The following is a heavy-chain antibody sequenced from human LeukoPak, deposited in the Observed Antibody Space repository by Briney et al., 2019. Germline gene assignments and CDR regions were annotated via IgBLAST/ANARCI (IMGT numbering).Heavy chain of an antibody. CDR3: ATRTDLTPNWNYEEPFDY. Sequence: GASVKVSCKASGYTFTSYGISWVRQAPGQGLEWMGWISAYNGNTNYAQKLQGRVTMTTDTSTSTAYMELRSLRSDDTAVYYCATRTDLTPNWNYEEPFDYWGQGTLVTVSS. V-gene: IGHV1-18*01. CDR2: ISAYNGNT. J-gene: IGHJ4*02. CDR1: GYTFTSYG. D-gene: IGHD1-7*01.